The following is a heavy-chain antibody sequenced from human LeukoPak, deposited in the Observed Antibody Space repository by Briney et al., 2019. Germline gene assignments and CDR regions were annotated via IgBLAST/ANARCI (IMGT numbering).Heavy chain of an antibody. D-gene: IGHD5-12*01. CDR1: GFPFSNYA. V-gene: IGHV3-23*01. J-gene: IGHJ4*02. Sequence: PGGSLSLSCAASGFPFSNYAMSWVRQAPGKGLEWVSAISGGGGTTYYADSVKGRFTISRDNSENTLFLQMNSLRAEDTAVYYCAKDREGLSSGYDLEYFDYWGQGTLVTVSS. CDR2: ISGGGGTT. CDR3: AKDREGLSSGYDLEYFDY.